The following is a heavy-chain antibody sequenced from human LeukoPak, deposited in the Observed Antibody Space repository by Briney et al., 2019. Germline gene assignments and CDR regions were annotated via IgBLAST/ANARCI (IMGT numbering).Heavy chain of an antibody. J-gene: IGHJ6*04. V-gene: IGHV3-33*01. Sequence: GGSLRLSCAASGFTFSSYGMHWVRQAPGKGLEWVAVIWYDGSNKYYADSVKGRFTISRDNSKNTLYLQMNSLRAEDTAVCYCARDRPYYYGSGSWRYYYGMDVWGKGTTVTVSS. CDR2: IWYDGSNK. CDR3: ARDRPYYYGSGSWRYYYGMDV. D-gene: IGHD3-10*01. CDR1: GFTFSSYG.